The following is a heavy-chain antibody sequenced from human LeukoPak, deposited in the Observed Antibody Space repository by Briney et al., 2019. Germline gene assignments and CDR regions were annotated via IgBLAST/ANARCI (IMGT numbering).Heavy chain of an antibody. CDR3: ARGLIVLPFDY. J-gene: IGHJ4*02. V-gene: IGHV3-30*03. CDR1: GFTFSSYG. CDR2: ISYDGSNK. D-gene: IGHD2/OR15-2a*01. Sequence: PGRSLRLSCAASGFTFSSYGMHWVRQAPGKGLEWVAVISYDGSNKYYADSVKGRFTISRDNSKNTLYLQMNSLRAEDTAVYYCARGLIVLPFDYWGQGTLVTVSS.